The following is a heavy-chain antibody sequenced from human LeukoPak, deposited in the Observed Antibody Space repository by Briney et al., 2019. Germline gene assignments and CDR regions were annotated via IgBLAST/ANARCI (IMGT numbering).Heavy chain of an antibody. CDR3: ARGARAGYNLEPFDY. CDR2: INHSGST. D-gene: IGHD5-24*01. V-gene: IGHV4-34*01. CDR1: GGSFSGYY. Sequence: SETLSLTCAVYGGSFSGYYWSWIRQPPGKGLEWIGEINHSGSTNYNPSLKSRVTISVDTSKNQFSLKLRSVTAADTAVYYCARGARAGYNLEPFDYWGQGTLVTVSS. J-gene: IGHJ4*02.